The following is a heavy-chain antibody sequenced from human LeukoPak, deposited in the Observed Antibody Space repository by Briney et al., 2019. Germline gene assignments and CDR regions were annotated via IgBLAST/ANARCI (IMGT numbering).Heavy chain of an antibody. CDR2: INSDGSST. Sequence: GGSLRLSCAASGFTFSSYWMHWVRQAPGKGLVWVSRINSDGSSTSYADSVKGRFTISRDNAKNTLYLQMNSLRAEDTAVYYCARDRQAVVAATLYYFDHWGQGTLVTVSS. V-gene: IGHV3-74*01. J-gene: IGHJ4*02. CDR1: GFTFSSYW. D-gene: IGHD2-15*01. CDR3: ARDRQAVVAATLYYFDH.